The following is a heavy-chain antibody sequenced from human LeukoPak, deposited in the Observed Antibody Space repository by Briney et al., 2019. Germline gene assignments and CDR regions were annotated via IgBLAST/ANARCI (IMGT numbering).Heavy chain of an antibody. Sequence: SVKVSCKTSGYTFINYAISWVRQAPGQGLEWMGGIIPIFGTANYAQKFQGRVTITTDESTSTAYMELSSLRSEDTAVYYCARDRFSSSWWYYFNYWGQGTLVTVSS. CDR1: GYTFINYA. D-gene: IGHD6-13*01. V-gene: IGHV1-69*05. J-gene: IGHJ4*02. CDR2: IIPIFGTA. CDR3: ARDRFSSSWWYYFNY.